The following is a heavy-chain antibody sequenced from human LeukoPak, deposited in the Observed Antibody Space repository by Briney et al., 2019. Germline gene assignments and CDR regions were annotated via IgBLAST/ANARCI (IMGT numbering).Heavy chain of an antibody. Sequence: PSETLSLTCAVYGGSFSGYYWSWIRQPPGKGLEWIGEINHSGSTNYNPSLKSRVTISVDTSKNQFSLKLSSVTAADTAVYYCVRGSSGWYSIDYWGQGTLVTVSS. CDR1: GGSFSGYY. CDR3: VRGSSGWYSIDY. CDR2: INHSGST. V-gene: IGHV4-34*01. D-gene: IGHD6-19*01. J-gene: IGHJ4*02.